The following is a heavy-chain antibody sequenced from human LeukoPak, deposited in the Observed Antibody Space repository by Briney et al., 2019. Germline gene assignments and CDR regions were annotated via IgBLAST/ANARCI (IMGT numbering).Heavy chain of an antibody. V-gene: IGHV1-46*01. J-gene: IGHJ5*02. CDR1: GYTFTSYY. CDR3: ARDLWLKGWFDP. CDR2: INPSGGST. D-gene: IGHD5-18*01. Sequence: GASVKVSCKASGYTFTSYYTHWLRQAPGQGLEWMGIINPSGGSTTYAQKLQGRVTMTRDTSTSTFYMELSSLRSEDTAVYYCARDLWLKGWFDPWGQGTLVTVSS.